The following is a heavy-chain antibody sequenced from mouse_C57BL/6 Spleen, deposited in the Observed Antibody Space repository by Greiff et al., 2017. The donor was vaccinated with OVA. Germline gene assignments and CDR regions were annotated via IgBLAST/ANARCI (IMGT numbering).Heavy chain of an antibody. J-gene: IGHJ3*01. V-gene: IGHV3-6*01. Sequence: EVKLMESGPGLVKPSQSLSLTCSVTGYSITSGYYWNWIRQFPGNKLEWMGYISYDGSNNYNPSLKNRISITRDTSKNQFFLKLNSVTTEDTATYYCARDDNYYSNYVAAYWGQGTLVTVSA. CDR3: ARDDNYYSNYVAAY. CDR2: ISYDGSN. CDR1: GYSITSGYY. D-gene: IGHD2-5*01.